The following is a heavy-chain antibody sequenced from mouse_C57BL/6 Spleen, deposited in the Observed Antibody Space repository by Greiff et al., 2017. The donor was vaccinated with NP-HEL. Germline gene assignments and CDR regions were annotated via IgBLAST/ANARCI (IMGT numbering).Heavy chain of an antibody. CDR2: INPSSGYT. CDR1: GYTFTSYT. J-gene: IGHJ2*01. D-gene: IGHD5-1*01. V-gene: IGHV1-4*01. CDR3: ARSVPKNYFDS. Sequence: QVQLQQSGAELARPGASVKMSCKASGYTFTSYTMHWVKQRPGQGLEWIGYINPSSGYTKYNQKFKDKATLTADKSSSTAYMQLSSLTSEDSAVYHCARSVPKNYFDSWGQGTTLTLSS.